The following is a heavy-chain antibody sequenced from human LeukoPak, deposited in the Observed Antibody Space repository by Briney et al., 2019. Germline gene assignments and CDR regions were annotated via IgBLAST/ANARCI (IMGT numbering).Heavy chain of an antibody. V-gene: IGHV1-18*01. J-gene: IGHJ6*02. CDR1: GYTFTSYG. CDR3: ARDNGDYEYYYYGMDV. Sequence: ASVKVSCKASGYTFTSYGISWVRQAPGQGLEWMGWISAYNGNTNYAQKLQGRVTMTTGTSTSTAYMELRSLRSDDTAVYYCARDNGDYEYYYYGMDVWGQGTTVTVSS. CDR2: ISAYNGNT. D-gene: IGHD4-17*01.